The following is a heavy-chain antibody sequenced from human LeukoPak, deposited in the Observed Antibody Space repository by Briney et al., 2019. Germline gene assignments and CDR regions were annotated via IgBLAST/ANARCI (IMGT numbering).Heavy chain of an antibody. Sequence: PSETLSLTCAVYGGSFSGYYWSWIRQPPGKGLEWIGEINHSGSTNYNPSLKSRATISVDTSKNQFSLKLSSVTAADTAVYYCARGDTAMVYDSSGYYGMDVWGQGTTVTVSS. D-gene: IGHD3-22*01. CDR2: INHSGST. CDR1: GGSFSGYY. V-gene: IGHV4-34*01. J-gene: IGHJ6*02. CDR3: ARGDTAMVYDSSGYYGMDV.